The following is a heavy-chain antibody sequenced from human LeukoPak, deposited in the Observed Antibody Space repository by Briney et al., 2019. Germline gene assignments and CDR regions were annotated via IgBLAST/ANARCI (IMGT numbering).Heavy chain of an antibody. CDR2: IYSGCST. V-gene: IGHV3-66*01. CDR3: ARDRERRYSSGWSGST. D-gene: IGHD6-19*01. J-gene: IGHJ5*02. CDR1: GLTVTSTY. Sequence: GGSLTLSWAAAGLTVTSTYMNWVSQAQGKGLEWAAAIYSGCSTHYTDSVKGRFTISRDNSKNTLYLQMNSLRAEDTAVYYCARDRERRYSSGWSGSTWGQGTLVTVSS.